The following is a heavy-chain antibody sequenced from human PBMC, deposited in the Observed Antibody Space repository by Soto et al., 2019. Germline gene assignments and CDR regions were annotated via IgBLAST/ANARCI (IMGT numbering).Heavy chain of an antibody. CDR3: ARRGTYSSGWDY. V-gene: IGHV5-51*01. J-gene: IGHJ4*02. D-gene: IGHD6-19*01. CDR1: GYIFTTYW. CDR2: IYAADSNT. Sequence: PGESLKISCKGSGYIFTTYWIGWVRQMPGKGLEWMGTIYAADSNTRYSPSFQGQVTISADKSISTAYLQWSSLKASDTAMYYCARRGTYSSGWDYWGQGTLVTVSS.